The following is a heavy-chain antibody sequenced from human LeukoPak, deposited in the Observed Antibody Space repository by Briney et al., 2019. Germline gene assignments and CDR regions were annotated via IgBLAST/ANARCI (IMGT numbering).Heavy chain of an antibody. CDR1: GFTFSNAW. J-gene: IGHJ6*02. Sequence: PGGSLRLSCAASGFTFSNAWMSWVRQAPGKGLEWVSYISSSGSSIYYTDSVKGRFTISRDNAKNSLYLQMNSLRAEDTAVYYCAKDGGKLTHYYYYYGMDVWGQGTTVTVSS. CDR2: ISSSGSSI. D-gene: IGHD3-16*01. CDR3: AKDGGKLTHYYYYYGMDV. V-gene: IGHV3-11*01.